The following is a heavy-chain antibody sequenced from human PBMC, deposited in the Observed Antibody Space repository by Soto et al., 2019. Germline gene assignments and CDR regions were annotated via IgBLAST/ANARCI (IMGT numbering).Heavy chain of an antibody. CDR1: GITFSRYD. CDR2: INGGRS. V-gene: IGHV3-23*01. J-gene: IGHJ5*02. CDR3: ATQAWDL. Sequence: EVQLLESGGGLVQPGGSLRLSCEASGITFSRYDMSWGRQAPGKGLEWVSAINGGRSFYGDSVEGRFTVSRDNSKNTLYLQMNSLRVEDTAIYYCATQAWDLWGQGTLVTVSS.